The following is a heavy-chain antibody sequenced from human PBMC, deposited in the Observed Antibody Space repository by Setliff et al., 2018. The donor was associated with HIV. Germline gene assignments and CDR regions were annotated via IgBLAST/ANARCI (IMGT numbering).Heavy chain of an antibody. V-gene: IGHV4-39*07. CDR3: AREKGNVDSSMVLYYYYGMDV. Sequence: SETLSLTCTVSGGSISSGSYYWSWIRQPPGKGLEWIGSIYYSGSTYYNPSLKSRVTISVDTSKKQFSLKLSSVTAEDTAVYYCAREKGNVDSSMVLYYYYGMDVWGQGTTVTVSS. CDR1: GGSISSGSYY. CDR2: IYYSGST. J-gene: IGHJ6*02. D-gene: IGHD5-18*01.